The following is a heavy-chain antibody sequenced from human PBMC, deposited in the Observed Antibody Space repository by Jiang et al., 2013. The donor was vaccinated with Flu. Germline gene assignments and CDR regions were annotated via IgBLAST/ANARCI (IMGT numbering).Heavy chain of an antibody. Sequence: GSGLVKPSQTLSLTCTVSGGSISSGGYYWSWIRQHPGKGLEWIGYIYYSGSTYYNPSLKSRVTISVDTSKNQFSLKLSSVTAADTAVYYCARDSSGWGNWFDPWGQGTLVTVSS. J-gene: IGHJ5*02. D-gene: IGHD6-19*01. CDR1: GGSISSGGYY. V-gene: IGHV4-31*03. CDR3: ARDSSGWGNWFDP. CDR2: IYYSGST.